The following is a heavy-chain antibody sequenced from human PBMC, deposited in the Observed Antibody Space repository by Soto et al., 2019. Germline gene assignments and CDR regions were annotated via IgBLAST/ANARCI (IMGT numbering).Heavy chain of an antibody. D-gene: IGHD5-18*01. CDR3: ARYSRERTHGYSYYYMDV. Sequence: PSETLSLTCTVSGASVNFGDYYWSWIRRPPGKGLEWIGYISSSGSSSYNPYLRSRVTISIDTSNNHFSLNLISVTAVATAVYYCARYSRERTHGYSYYYMDVWGQGTTVTVYS. CDR1: GASVNFGDYY. J-gene: IGHJ6*02. CDR2: ISSSGSS. V-gene: IGHV4-30-4*08.